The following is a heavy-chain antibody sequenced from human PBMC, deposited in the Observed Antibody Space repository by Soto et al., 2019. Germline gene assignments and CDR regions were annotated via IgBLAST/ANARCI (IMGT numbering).Heavy chain of an antibody. V-gene: IGHV3-21*01. J-gene: IGHJ6*02. D-gene: IGHD3-10*01. CDR3: ARGGPRGNYYYGMDV. CDR2: ISSSSSYI. CDR1: GFTFSSYS. Sequence: EVQLVESGGGLVKPGGSLRLSCAASGFTFSSYSMNWVRQAPGKGLEWVSSISSSSSYIYYADSVKGRFTISRDNAKNSLDLQMNSLRAEDTAVYYCARGGPRGNYYYGMDVWGQGTTVTVSS.